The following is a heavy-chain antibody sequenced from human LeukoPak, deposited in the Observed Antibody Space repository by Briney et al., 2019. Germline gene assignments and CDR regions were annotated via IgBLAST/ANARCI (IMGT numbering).Heavy chain of an antibody. Sequence: SQTLSLTCAVSGGSISSGGYSWSWIRQPPGQGLEWIGYIYHSGSTYYNPSLKSRVTMSVDTSKNQFSLKLSSVTAADTAVYYCARDKVSAWELDAFDIWGQGTMVTVSS. D-gene: IGHD1-26*01. V-gene: IGHV4-30-2*01. J-gene: IGHJ3*02. CDR1: GGSISSGGYS. CDR2: IYHSGST. CDR3: ARDKVSAWELDAFDI.